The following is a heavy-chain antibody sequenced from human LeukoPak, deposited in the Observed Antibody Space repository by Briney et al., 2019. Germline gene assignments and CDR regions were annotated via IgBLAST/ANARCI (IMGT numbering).Heavy chain of an antibody. CDR2: IKQDGNEK. D-gene: IGHD3-16*01. V-gene: IGHV3-7*01. CDR1: GFTFSSYW. Sequence: PGGSLRLSCAASGFTFSSYWMNWVRQAPGKGLEWVANIKQDGNEKYYVDSVKGRFTISRDNAKNSLYLQMNSLRAEDTAVYYCARDRHDYVWGSYSDYWGQGTLVTVSS. CDR3: ARDRHDYVWGSYSDY. J-gene: IGHJ4*02.